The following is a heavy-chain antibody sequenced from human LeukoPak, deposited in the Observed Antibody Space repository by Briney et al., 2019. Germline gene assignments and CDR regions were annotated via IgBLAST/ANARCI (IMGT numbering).Heavy chain of an antibody. V-gene: IGHV1-18*01. CDR3: ARDRATDREQNWFDP. Sequence: ASVKVSYKASGYTFTNYGISWVRQAPGQGLEWMGWISAYNGNTNYAQKLQGRVTMTTDTSTNTAYMELRSLRSDDTAVYYCARDRATDREQNWFDPWGQGTLVTVSS. CDR2: ISAYNGNT. CDR1: GYTFTNYG. D-gene: IGHD5-24*01. J-gene: IGHJ5*02.